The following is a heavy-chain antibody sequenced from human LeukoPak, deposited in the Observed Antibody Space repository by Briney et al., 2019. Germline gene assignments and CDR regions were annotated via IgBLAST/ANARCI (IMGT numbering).Heavy chain of an antibody. V-gene: IGHV3-48*01. CDR3: ASSRYDFWSGYRFDY. D-gene: IGHD3-3*01. CDR2: ISRSSSTI. CDR1: GFTFSSYS. J-gene: IGHJ4*02. Sequence: GGSLRLSCASSGFTFSSYSMNWVRQAPGKGLEWVSYISRSSSTIYYADSVSGRFTISRDNAKNSLYMQMNSLRAEDTAVYYCASSRYDFWSGYRFDYWGQGTLVTVSS.